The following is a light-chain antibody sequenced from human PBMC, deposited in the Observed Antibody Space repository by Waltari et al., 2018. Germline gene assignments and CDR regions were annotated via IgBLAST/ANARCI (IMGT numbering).Light chain of an antibody. J-gene: IGKJ1*01. CDR3: QQRSNWPRT. V-gene: IGKV3-11*01. CDR1: QSVRSY. Sequence: EIVLTPSPATLSLSPGERATLSCRASQSVRSYLAWYQQKPGQAPRLLIYDASNRASGIPGRFSGSGSGTDFTLTISSLEPEDFAVYYCQQRSNWPRTFGQGTKVEIK. CDR2: DAS.